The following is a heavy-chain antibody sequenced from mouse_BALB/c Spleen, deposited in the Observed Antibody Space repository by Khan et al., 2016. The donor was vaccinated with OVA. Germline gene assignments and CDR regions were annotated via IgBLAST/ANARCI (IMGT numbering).Heavy chain of an antibody. CDR2: INPNTDNT. Sequence: VQLQQSGPDLVKTGASVKISCKASGYSFTAYYINWVKLSPGKSLECIGRINPNTDNTNYNQKFKGKAILTVETSSSKAYMEIRSLKSEDSAVYFCARGYDFFAYWGQGTLVTVSA. D-gene: IGHD2-14*01. CDR3: ARGYDFFAY. J-gene: IGHJ3*01. CDR1: GYSFTAYY. V-gene: IGHV1-26*01.